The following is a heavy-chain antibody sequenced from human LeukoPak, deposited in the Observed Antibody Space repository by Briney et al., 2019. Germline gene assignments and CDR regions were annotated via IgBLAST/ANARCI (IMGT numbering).Heavy chain of an antibody. CDR3: ARXXXXQLXAYYYMDV. CDR2: IFPIFGTA. CDR1: GGTFSSYA. Sequence: SVKVSCKASGGTFSSYAISWVRQAPGQGLEWMGGIFPIFGTANYAQKFQGRVTITTDESTSTAYLELRSLRSEDAAVSYCARXXXXQLXAYYYMDVWGKGTTVTVSS. D-gene: IGHD6-6*01. J-gene: IGHJ6*03. V-gene: IGHV1-69*05.